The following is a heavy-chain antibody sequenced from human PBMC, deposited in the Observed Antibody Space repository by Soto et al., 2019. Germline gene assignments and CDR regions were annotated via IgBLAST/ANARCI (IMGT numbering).Heavy chain of an antibody. V-gene: IGHV4-59*08. J-gene: IGHJ4*02. Sequence: QEQLQESGPGLVKPSETLSLTCTVSGGSISSYYWSWIRQPPGKGLEWIGYIYYSGSTNYNPSLKSRVTISVDTSKNQFSLKLRSVTAADTAVYYCARRYGPGFDFWGQGTLVTVSS. CDR1: GGSISSYY. CDR3: ARRYGPGFDF. D-gene: IGHD4-17*01. CDR2: IYYSGST.